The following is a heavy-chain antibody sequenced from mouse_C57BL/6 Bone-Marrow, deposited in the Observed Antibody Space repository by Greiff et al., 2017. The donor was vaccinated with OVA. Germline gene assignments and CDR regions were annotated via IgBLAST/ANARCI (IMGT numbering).Heavy chain of an antibody. J-gene: IGHJ2*01. D-gene: IGHD1-1*01. CDR1: GFTFSDYG. CDR3: ARTTVVAIDY. Sequence: FEESGGGLVKPGGSLKLSCAASGFTFSDYGMHWVRQAPEKGLEWVAYISSGSSTIYYADTVKGRFTISRDNAKNTLFLQMTSLRSEDTAMYYCARTTVVAIDYWGQGTTLTVSS. CDR2: ISSGSSTI. V-gene: IGHV5-17*01.